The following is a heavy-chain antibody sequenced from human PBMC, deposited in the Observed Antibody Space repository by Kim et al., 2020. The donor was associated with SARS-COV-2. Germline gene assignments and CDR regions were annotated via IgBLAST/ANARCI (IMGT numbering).Heavy chain of an antibody. CDR3: ARDTVVPAAIVGSYYGMDV. J-gene: IGHJ6*02. V-gene: IGHV1-18*04. Sequence: ASVKVSCKASGYTFTSYGISWVRQAPGQGLEWMGWISAYNGNTNYAQKLQGRVTMTTDTSTSTAYMELRSLRSDDTAVYYCARDTVVPAAIVGSYYGMDVWGQGTTVTVSS. CDR2: ISAYNGNT. D-gene: IGHD2-2*01. CDR1: GYTFTSYG.